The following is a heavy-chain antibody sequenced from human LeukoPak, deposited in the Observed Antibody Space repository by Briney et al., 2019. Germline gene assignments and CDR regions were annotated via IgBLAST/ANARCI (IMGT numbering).Heavy chain of an antibody. CDR1: GYSFTSYW. Sequence: GESLKISCKGSGYSFTSYWIGWVRQMPGKGLEWMGIIYPGDSDTRYSPSFQGQVTISADKSISTAYLQWSSLKASDTAMYYCARPLYYYDSSGYYYAHGYFDYWGRGILVTVSS. V-gene: IGHV5-51*01. CDR2: IYPGDSDT. D-gene: IGHD3-22*01. J-gene: IGHJ4*02. CDR3: ARPLYYYDSSGYYYAHGYFDY.